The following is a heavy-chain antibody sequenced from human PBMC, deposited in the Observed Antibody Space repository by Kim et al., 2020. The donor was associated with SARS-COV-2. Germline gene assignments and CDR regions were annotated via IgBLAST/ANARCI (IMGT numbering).Heavy chain of an antibody. V-gene: IGHV4-59*08. CDR3: ARHPPMFAFDF. CDR2: IYYAGST. Sequence: ETLSLTCTVSGGSIRSYYWSWIRQAPGGGLEWIGYIYYAGSTNYNPYLESRVSISVDTSKNQFSLKLASVTAAGTAVYYCARHPPMFAFDFWRQGTMVTVST. J-gene: IGHJ3*01. D-gene: IGHD3-10*02. CDR1: GGSIRSYY.